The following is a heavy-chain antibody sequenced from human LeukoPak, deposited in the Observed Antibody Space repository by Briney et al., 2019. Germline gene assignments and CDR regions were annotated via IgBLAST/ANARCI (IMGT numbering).Heavy chain of an antibody. CDR2: ISGSGGST. J-gene: IGHJ4*02. Sequence: PGGSLGLSCAASGFTFSSYAMSWVRQAPGKGLEWVSAISGSGGSTYYADSVKGRFTISRDNSKNTLCLQMNSLRAEDTAVYYCAKDTRFDYDFWSGYGFDYWGQGTLVTVSS. D-gene: IGHD3-3*01. CDR3: AKDTRFDYDFWSGYGFDY. V-gene: IGHV3-23*01. CDR1: GFTFSSYA.